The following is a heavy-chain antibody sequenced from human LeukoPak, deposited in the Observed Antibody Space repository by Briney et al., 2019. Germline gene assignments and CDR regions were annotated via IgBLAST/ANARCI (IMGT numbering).Heavy chain of an antibody. CDR1: GFTFSSHA. J-gene: IGHJ4*02. D-gene: IGHD3-3*01. V-gene: IGHV3-23*01. Sequence: GGSLRLSCAVSGFTFSSHAMSWVRQAPGKGLEWVSRISGSGDSTYDADSVKGRFIISRDNSKNTLYLQMNSLRAEDTAVYYCAKEGADFWSGYHDYWGQGTLVTVSS. CDR3: AKEGADFWSGYHDY. CDR2: ISGSGDST.